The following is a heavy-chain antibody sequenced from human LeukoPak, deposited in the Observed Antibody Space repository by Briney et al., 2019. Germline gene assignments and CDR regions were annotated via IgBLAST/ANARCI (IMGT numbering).Heavy chain of an antibody. J-gene: IGHJ4*02. D-gene: IGHD3-9*01. CDR2: INPNSGGS. CDR3: ARGKNDILYGYYSGNYFDY. V-gene: IGHV1-2*02. Sequence: ASVKVSCKASGYTFTGYYMHWVRQAPGQGLEWMGWINPNSGGSNCAQKFQGRVTMTRDTSISTAYMELSRLRSDDTAVYYCARGKNDILYGYYSGNYFDYWGRGTLVTVSS. CDR1: GYTFTGYY.